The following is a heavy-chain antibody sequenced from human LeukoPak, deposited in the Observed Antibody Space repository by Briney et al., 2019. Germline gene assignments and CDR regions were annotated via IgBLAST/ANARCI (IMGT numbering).Heavy chain of an antibody. CDR1: GFTLSTYN. V-gene: IGHV3-33*01. CDR3: AREIPMITLDF. Sequence: GASLRLSCAASGFTLSTYNIHWVRQAPGKGLEWVAVTWYDGTKRYYADSVQGRFTISRDNSNNTLSLQTNSLRADDTALYYCAREIPMITLDFWGQGILVTVSS. CDR2: TWYDGTKR. J-gene: IGHJ4*02. D-gene: IGHD3-22*01.